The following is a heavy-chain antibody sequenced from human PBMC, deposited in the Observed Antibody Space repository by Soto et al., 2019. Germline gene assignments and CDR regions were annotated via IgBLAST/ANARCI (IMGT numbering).Heavy chain of an antibody. D-gene: IGHD2-21*01. CDR3: ARLATGSIIQLAVRRPFDV. Sequence: QVQLQQWGAGLVKPSGTLSLICAVSGGSLSGNCWSWVRQTPGKGPEWIGEITHSGTTNYNPSLKSRVTMLIDMSKNQFSRNLNSVTDADTAVYYCARLATGSIIQLAVRRPFDVWGQGKMVTVSS. CDR1: GGSLSGNC. J-gene: IGHJ3*01. CDR2: ITHSGTT. V-gene: IGHV4-34*01.